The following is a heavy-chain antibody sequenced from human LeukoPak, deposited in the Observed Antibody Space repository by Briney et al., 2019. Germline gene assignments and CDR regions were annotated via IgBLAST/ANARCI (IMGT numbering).Heavy chain of an antibody. D-gene: IGHD3-22*01. V-gene: IGHV3-23*01. CDR3: AKGIPLYYYDSSGYAFDI. J-gene: IGHJ3*02. CDR1: GFTFSSYA. Sequence: GGSLRLSCAASGFTFSSYAMSWVRQAPGKGLEWVSAISRSGGSTYYADSVKGRFTISRDNSKNTLYLQMNSLRAEDTAVYYCAKGIPLYYYDSSGYAFDIWGQGTMVTVSS. CDR2: ISRSGGST.